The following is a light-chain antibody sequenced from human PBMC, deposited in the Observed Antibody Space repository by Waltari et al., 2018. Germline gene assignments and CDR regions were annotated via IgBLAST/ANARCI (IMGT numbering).Light chain of an antibody. Sequence: EIVLTQSPGTLSLSPGERATLSCRASQSVRSNYLAWYQQKPGQAPRLLIYDASSRATCIPDRFSGSGSETDFSLTISRLDPEDFALYYCQQYGTSPTFGQGTKLEIK. CDR3: QQYGTSPT. J-gene: IGKJ2*01. CDR1: QSVRSNY. CDR2: DAS. V-gene: IGKV3-20*01.